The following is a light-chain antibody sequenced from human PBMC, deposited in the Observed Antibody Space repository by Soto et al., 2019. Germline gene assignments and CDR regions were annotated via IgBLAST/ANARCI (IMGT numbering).Light chain of an antibody. CDR2: DAS. J-gene: IGKJ1*01. Sequence: EVVLTQSPDTLSLPPGERATLSCRASQSISSYLAWYQQKPGQAPRLLIYDASSRATGIPARFSGSGSGTDFTLTISSLEPEDFAVYYCQHRSNWPRTFGQGTKVDI. CDR3: QHRSNWPRT. V-gene: IGKV3-11*01. CDR1: QSISSY.